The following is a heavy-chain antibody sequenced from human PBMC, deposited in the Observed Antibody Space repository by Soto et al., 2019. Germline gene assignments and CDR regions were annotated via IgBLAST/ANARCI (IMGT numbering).Heavy chain of an antibody. J-gene: IGHJ3*02. CDR2: IYYSGST. Sequence: QVQLQESGPGLVKPSETLSLTCTVSGGSISSYYWSWIRQPPGKGLEWIGYIYYSGSTNYNPSLKSRVTISVHTSKNQCSLKLSSVTAADTAVYYCARDHKLVSAFDIWGQGTMVTVSS. CDR3: ARDHKLVSAFDI. CDR1: GGSISSYY. V-gene: IGHV4-59*01. D-gene: IGHD6-6*01.